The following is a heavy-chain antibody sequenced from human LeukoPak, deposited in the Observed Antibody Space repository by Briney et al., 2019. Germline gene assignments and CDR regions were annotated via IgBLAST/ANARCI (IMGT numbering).Heavy chain of an antibody. D-gene: IGHD3-10*01. Sequence: GGSLRLSCAASGFKFSSYSMNWVRQAPGKGLEWVSSISGSSSYIYYADSVKGRFTISRDNSKNSLYLQMNSLRAEDTALYYCAKEIAGYFDYWGQGTLVTVSS. V-gene: IGHV3-21*04. CDR3: AKEIAGYFDY. CDR2: ISGSSSYI. J-gene: IGHJ4*02. CDR1: GFKFSSYS.